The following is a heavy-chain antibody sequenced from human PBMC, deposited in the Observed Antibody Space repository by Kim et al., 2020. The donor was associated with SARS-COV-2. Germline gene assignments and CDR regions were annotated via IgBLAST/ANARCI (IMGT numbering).Heavy chain of an antibody. J-gene: IGHJ5*02. Sequence: ASVKVSCKASGYTFTGYYMHWVRQAPGQGLEWMGRINADSGDTKYAQKFQGRVTMTRDTSTSTAYMELSRLRSEDTAVYYCAREAVGAIYRWFEPWVQG. CDR3: AREAVGAIYRWFEP. CDR1: GYTFTGYY. D-gene: IGHD1-26*01. V-gene: IGHV1-2*06. CDR2: INADSGDT.